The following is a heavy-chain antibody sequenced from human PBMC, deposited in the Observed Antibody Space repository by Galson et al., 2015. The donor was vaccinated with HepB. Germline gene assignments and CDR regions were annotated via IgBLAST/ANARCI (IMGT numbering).Heavy chain of an antibody. J-gene: IGHJ4*03. Sequence: QSGAEVTKPGESLKISCKGSGYSFTNYWIGWVRQMPGKGLEWMGIIYPGDADTRYSQSFQGQVAISADKSISTAYLQWSRLKASDTAMYYCARLTVAGTHGYFDYWGQGTLVTVSS. CDR2: IYPGDADT. CDR3: ARLTVAGTHGYFDY. CDR1: GYSFTNYW. D-gene: IGHD6-19*01. V-gene: IGHV5-51*06.